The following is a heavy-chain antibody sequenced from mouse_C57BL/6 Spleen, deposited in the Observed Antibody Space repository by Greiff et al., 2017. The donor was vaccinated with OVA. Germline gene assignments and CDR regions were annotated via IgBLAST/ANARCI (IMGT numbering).Heavy chain of an antibody. J-gene: IGHJ4*01. CDR3: AREDDYLYAMDY. CDR2: ISYDGSN. CDR1: GYSITSGYY. D-gene: IGHD2-4*01. V-gene: IGHV3-6*01. Sequence: DVQLQESGPGLVKPSQSLSLTCSVTGYSITSGYYWHWIRQFPGNKLEWMGYISYDGSNNYNPSLKNRISITRDTSKNQFFLKLNSVTTEDTATYYCAREDDYLYAMDYWGQGTSVTVSS.